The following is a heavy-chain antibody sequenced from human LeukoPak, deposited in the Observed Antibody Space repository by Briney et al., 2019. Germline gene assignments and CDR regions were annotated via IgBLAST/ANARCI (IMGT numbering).Heavy chain of an antibody. Sequence: GESLKISCKGSGYSFTSYWIGWVRQMPGKGLEWMGIIYPGDSDTRYSPSFQGQVTISADKSISTAYLQWSSLKASDTAMHYCARRIGYCSSTSCYSNWFDPWGQGTLVTVSS. D-gene: IGHD2-2*01. CDR1: GYSFTSYW. CDR3: ARRIGYCSSTSCYSNWFDP. CDR2: IYPGDSDT. V-gene: IGHV5-51*01. J-gene: IGHJ5*02.